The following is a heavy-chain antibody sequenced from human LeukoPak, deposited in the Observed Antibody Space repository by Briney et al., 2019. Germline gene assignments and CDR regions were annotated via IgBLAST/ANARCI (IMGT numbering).Heavy chain of an antibody. CDR2: INPNSGGT. D-gene: IGHD3-22*01. Sequence: ASVKVSCKASGYTFTGQYMHWVRQAPGQGLEWMGWINPNSGGTNYAQKFQGRVTMTRDTSISTAYMELSRLRSDDTAVYYCARGVKITMIVVVIPTVPWGQGTLVTVSS. V-gene: IGHV1-2*02. J-gene: IGHJ5*02. CDR3: ARGVKITMIVVVIPTVP. CDR1: GYTFTGQY.